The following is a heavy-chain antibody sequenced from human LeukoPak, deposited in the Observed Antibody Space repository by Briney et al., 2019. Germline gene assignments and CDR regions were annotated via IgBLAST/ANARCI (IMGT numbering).Heavy chain of an antibody. CDR1: GFTFSSYW. D-gene: IGHD3-22*01. J-gene: IGHJ3*02. Sequence: PGGSLRLSCAASGFTFSSYWMHWVRQAPGKGLVWVSRINSDGSSRSYADSVKGRFTISRDNAKNTLYLQMNSLRAEDTAVYYCARLYYYDPYAFDIWGQGTMVTVSS. CDR3: ARLYYYDPYAFDI. V-gene: IGHV3-74*01. CDR2: INSDGSSR.